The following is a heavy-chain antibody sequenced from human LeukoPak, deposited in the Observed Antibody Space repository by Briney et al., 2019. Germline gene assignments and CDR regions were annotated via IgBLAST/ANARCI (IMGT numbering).Heavy chain of an antibody. V-gene: IGHV1-69*13. CDR3: ARDQYCSGGSCLRGMDV. D-gene: IGHD2-15*01. Sequence: SVKVSCKASGGTFSSYAISWVRQAPGQGLEWMGGIIPNFGTANYAQKFQGRVTITADESTSTAYMELSSLRSEDTAVYYCARDQYCSGGSCLRGMDVWGQGTTVTVSS. J-gene: IGHJ6*02. CDR1: GGTFSSYA. CDR2: IIPNFGTA.